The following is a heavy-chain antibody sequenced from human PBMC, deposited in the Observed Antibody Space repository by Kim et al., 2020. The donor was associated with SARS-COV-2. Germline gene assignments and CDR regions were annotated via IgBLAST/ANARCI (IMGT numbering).Heavy chain of an antibody. D-gene: IGHD2-2*02. CDR3: ARGRAGVVPAPVLGLGPWFDFYAVDV. Sequence: SETLSLTCAVYGGSFSDYTWSWIRQPPGKGLEWIGEINHSGVTNLSPSLKSRMTISVDTSKSQFSLRLKSMTATDTAIYYCARGRAGVVPAPVLGLGPWFDFYAVDVWGRGTPVAVSS. CDR2: INHSGVT. CDR1: GGSFSDYT. V-gene: IGHV4-34*01. J-gene: IGHJ6*02.